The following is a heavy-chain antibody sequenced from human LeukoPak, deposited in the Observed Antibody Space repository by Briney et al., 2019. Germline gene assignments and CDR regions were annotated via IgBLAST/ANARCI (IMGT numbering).Heavy chain of an antibody. CDR3: ASVGGWPFYY. J-gene: IGHJ4*02. CDR2: ISSSSSYI. CDR1: GFTFSSYS. V-gene: IGHV3-21*01. D-gene: IGHD6-19*01. Sequence: PGGSLRLSCAASGFTFSSYSMNWVRQAPGKGLEWVSSISSSSSYIYYADSVKGRFTISRDNAKNSLYLQINSLRAEDTAVYYCASVGGWPFYYWGQGHLVIVSS.